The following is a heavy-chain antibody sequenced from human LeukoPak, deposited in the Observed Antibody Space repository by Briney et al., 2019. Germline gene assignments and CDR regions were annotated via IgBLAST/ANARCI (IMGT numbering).Heavy chain of an antibody. V-gene: IGHV1-24*01. D-gene: IGHD3-22*01. CDR2: FDLEDGET. J-gene: IGHJ6*02. CDR1: GYTLTELS. Sequence: ASVKVSCKVSGYTLTELSMHWVRQAPGKGLEWMGGFDLEDGETIYAQKFQGRVTMTEDTSTDTAYMELSSLRSEDTAVYYCAILYYYDSSGYYPGAVYYYYGMDVWGQGTTVTVSS. CDR3: AILYYYDSSGYYPGAVYYYYGMDV.